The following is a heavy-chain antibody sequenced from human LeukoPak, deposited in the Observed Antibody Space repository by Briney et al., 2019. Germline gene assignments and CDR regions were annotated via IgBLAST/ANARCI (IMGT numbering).Heavy chain of an antibody. D-gene: IGHD6-19*01. Sequence: GGSLRLSCAASGFTFSSYSMNWVRQAPGKGLEWVSSISSSSSFIYYADSVKGRFTISRDNAKNSLYLQMNSLRAEDTAVYYCARDGRLSWSSGWPVFDYWGQGTLVTVSS. CDR1: GFTFSSYS. J-gene: IGHJ4*02. V-gene: IGHV3-21*01. CDR2: ISSSSSFI. CDR3: ARDGRLSWSSGWPVFDY.